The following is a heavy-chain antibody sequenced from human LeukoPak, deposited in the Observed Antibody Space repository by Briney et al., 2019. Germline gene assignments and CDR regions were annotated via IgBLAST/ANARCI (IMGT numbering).Heavy chain of an antibody. V-gene: IGHV3-11*01. J-gene: IGHJ4*02. D-gene: IGHD6-13*01. CDR1: GFTFSDYY. CDR3: ARIYSSSWYYFDY. Sequence: PGGSLRLFCAASGFTFSDYYMSWIRQAPGKGLEWVSYISGSGSTISYADSVKGRFTISRDNAKNSLYLQMNTLRAEDAAVYYCARIYSSSWYYFDYWGQGTLVTVSS. CDR2: ISGSGSTI.